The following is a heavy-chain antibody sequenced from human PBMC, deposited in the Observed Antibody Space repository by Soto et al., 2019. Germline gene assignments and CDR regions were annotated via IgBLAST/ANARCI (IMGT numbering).Heavy chain of an antibody. J-gene: IGHJ4*02. CDR2: IDSTGKTI. D-gene: IGHD6-13*01. Sequence: GGSLRLSCLASGFTFSDYGMNWVRQAPGKGLEWVSYIDSTGKTIYYADSVKGRFTISRDSAKNSLYLQMNSLRAEDTAVYYCSRDSNWSIDYWGQGTLVTVSS. CDR1: GFTFSDYG. V-gene: IGHV3-48*01. CDR3: SRDSNWSIDY.